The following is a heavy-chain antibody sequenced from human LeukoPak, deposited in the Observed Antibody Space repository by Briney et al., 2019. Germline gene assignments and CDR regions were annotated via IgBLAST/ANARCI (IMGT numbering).Heavy chain of an antibody. Sequence: GGSLRPSCAASGFTFSSYAMHWVRQAPGKGLEWVAVISYDGSNKYYADSVKGRFTISRDNSKNTLYLQMNSLRAEDTAVYYCARGLAAPGAVVPAAIYFGFDYWGQGTLVTVSS. CDR1: GFTFSSYA. V-gene: IGHV3-30*01. CDR3: ARGLAAPGAVVPAAIYFGFDY. J-gene: IGHJ4*02. CDR2: ISYDGSNK. D-gene: IGHD2-2*02.